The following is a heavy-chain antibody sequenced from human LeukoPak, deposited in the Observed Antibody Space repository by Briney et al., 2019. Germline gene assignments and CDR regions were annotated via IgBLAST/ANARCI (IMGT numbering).Heavy chain of an antibody. CDR2: ILYDGSNQ. V-gene: IGHV3-30*18. CDR1: GFTFRSYG. D-gene: IGHD3-16*02. Sequence: PGKSLRLSCAASGFTFRSYGMHGVRQAPGKGREGVAVILYDGSNQYYADTVKGRFTISRDNSKNTLYLQMNSMRAEDTAVYYCAKDWRDYVWGSYQPFDYWGQGTLVTVSS. J-gene: IGHJ4*02. CDR3: AKDWRDYVWGSYQPFDY.